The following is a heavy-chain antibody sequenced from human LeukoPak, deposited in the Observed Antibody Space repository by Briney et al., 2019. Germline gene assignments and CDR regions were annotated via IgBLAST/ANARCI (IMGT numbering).Heavy chain of an antibody. CDR3: ARDSDSSGYLEAFDI. D-gene: IGHD3-22*01. Sequence: GGSLRLSCAASGFTFSSYSMNWVRQAPGKGLEWVSSISSSSSYIYYADSVKGRFTISRGNAKNSLYLQMNSLRAEDTAVYYCARDSDSSGYLEAFDIWGQGTMVTVSS. CDR2: ISSSSSYI. CDR1: GFTFSSYS. V-gene: IGHV3-21*01. J-gene: IGHJ3*02.